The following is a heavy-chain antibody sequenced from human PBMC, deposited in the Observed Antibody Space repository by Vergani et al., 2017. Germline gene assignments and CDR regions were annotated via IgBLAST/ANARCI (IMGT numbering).Heavy chain of an antibody. CDR3: ARPLQYRGDYYYMDV. CDR1: GGAVNSGSNF. V-gene: IGHV4-61*02. CDR2: TSTDGST. Sequence: QVQLQESGPGLVKPSQTLALTCSVSGGAVNSGSNFWTWIRQPAGKGLEWIGRTSTDGSTYYNPSLKSRVTISVDTSKNQFSLKLSSVTAADTAVYYCARPLQYRGDYYYMDVWGKGTTVTVSS. J-gene: IGHJ6*03. D-gene: IGHD5-18*01.